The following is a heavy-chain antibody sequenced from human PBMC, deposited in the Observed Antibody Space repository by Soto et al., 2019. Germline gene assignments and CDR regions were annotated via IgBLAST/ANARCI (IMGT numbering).Heavy chain of an antibody. J-gene: IGHJ4*02. V-gene: IGHV3-48*03. CDR1: GFSFSNYE. D-gene: IGHD6-13*01. CDR2: ISSGGDTI. CDR3: ARDRAAGGY. Sequence: LRLSCAASGFSFSNYEMNWVRQAPVKGLEWVAYISSGGDTIHYADSVRGRFTVSRDNARNSLSLQMNTLRVEDTALYYCARDRAAGGYWGQGTLVTVSS.